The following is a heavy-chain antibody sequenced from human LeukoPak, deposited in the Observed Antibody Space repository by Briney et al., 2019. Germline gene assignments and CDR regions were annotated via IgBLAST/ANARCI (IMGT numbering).Heavy chain of an antibody. CDR1: GGTFSIYA. CDR3: ARVKRLGIVGAPLDY. J-gene: IGHJ4*02. Sequence: SVKVSCKASGGTFSIYAISLVRQAPGPGHEWMGMIIPIFGTANYAQKFQGRVTFTTDESTSTAYMELSSLRSEDTAVYYCARVKRLGIVGAPLDYWGQGTLVTVSS. D-gene: IGHD1-26*01. V-gene: IGHV1-69*05. CDR2: IIPIFGTA.